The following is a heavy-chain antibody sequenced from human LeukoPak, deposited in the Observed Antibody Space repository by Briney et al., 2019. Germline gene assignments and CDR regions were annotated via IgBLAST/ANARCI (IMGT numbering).Heavy chain of an antibody. Sequence: PSETLSLTCTVSGGSISSYYWSWIREPPGKGLEWIGYIYYSGSTNYNPSLKSRVTISVDTSKNQFSLKLSSVTAADTAVYYCARQMATIYGMDVWGQGTTVTVSS. CDR2: IYYSGST. CDR1: GGSISSYY. D-gene: IGHD5-24*01. J-gene: IGHJ6*02. CDR3: ARQMATIYGMDV. V-gene: IGHV4-59*01.